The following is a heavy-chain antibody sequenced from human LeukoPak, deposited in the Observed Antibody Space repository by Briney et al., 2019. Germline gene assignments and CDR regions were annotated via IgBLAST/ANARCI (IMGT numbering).Heavy chain of an antibody. D-gene: IGHD3-16*01. Sequence: ESLKISCEASGYTFTHQWIGWVRQMPGTGLEWVGIIYPRDSDTIYSPSFQGHVTISADTSINTAYLEWRSLEASDTAMYYCARHSDVVGAIWGQGTQVTVSS. CDR3: ARHSDVVGAI. J-gene: IGHJ4*02. CDR1: GYTFTHQW. CDR2: IYPRDSDT. V-gene: IGHV5-51*01.